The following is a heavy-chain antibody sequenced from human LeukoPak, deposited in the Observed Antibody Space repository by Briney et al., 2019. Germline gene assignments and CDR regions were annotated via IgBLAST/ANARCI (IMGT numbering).Heavy chain of an antibody. J-gene: IGHJ4*02. CDR1: GGSFSGYY. D-gene: IGHD4-23*01. CDR3: ARGRYGGYFDC. CDR2: INHSGST. V-gene: IGHV4-34*01. Sequence: PSETLSLTCAVYGGSFSGYYWSWIRQPPGKGLEWIGEINHSGSTNYNPSLKSRVTISVDTSKNQFSLMLSPVTAADTAVYYCARGRYGGYFDCWGQGILVTVSP.